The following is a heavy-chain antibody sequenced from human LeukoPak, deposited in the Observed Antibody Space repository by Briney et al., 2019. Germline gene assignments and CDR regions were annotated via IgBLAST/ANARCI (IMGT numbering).Heavy chain of an antibody. CDR3: ARAPLVYDFWSGYSIGAAAPTPYYFDY. J-gene: IGHJ4*02. CDR2: IYYSGST. Sequence: SETLSLTCTVSGGFISSYYWSWIRQHPGKGLEWIGYIYYSGSTYYNPSLKSRVTISVDTSKNQFSLKLSSVTAADTAVYYCARAPLVYDFWSGYSIGAAAPTPYYFDYWGQGTLVTVSS. V-gene: IGHV4-59*06. D-gene: IGHD3-3*01. CDR1: GGFISSYY.